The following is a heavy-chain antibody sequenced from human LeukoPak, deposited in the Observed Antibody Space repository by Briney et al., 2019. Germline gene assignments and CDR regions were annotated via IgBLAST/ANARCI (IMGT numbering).Heavy chain of an antibody. D-gene: IGHD4-23*01. J-gene: IGHJ4*02. CDR3: AKYAPPTTVVTRFFDY. V-gene: IGHV3-23*01. CDR2: IGGAGGDI. CDR1: GFSFSSYA. Sequence: PGGSLRLSCAASGFSFSSYAMTWVRQAPGTGLEWVSVIGGAGGDIQYADSVKGRFSISRDNSKNTLYLQMNSLRAEDTAMYYCAKYAPPTTVVTRFFDYWGQGTLVTVYS.